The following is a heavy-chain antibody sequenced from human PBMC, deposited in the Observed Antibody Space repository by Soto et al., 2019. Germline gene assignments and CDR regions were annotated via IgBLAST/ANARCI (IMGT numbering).Heavy chain of an antibody. CDR3: AKGPFVGYCSGGSCARLYYYYGMDV. CDR1: GFTFSSYA. D-gene: IGHD2-15*01. Sequence: GGSLRLSCAASGFTFSSYAMSWVRQAPGKGLEWVSAISGSGGSTYYADSVKGRFTFSRDNSKNTLYLQMNSLRAEDTAVYYCAKGPFVGYCSGGSCARLYYYYGMDVWGQGTTVTVSS. CDR2: ISGSGGST. V-gene: IGHV3-23*01. J-gene: IGHJ6*02.